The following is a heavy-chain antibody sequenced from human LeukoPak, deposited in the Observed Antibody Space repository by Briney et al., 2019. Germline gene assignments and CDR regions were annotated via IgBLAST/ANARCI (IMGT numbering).Heavy chain of an antibody. CDR2: INHSGST. V-gene: IGHV4-34*01. CDR1: GFTFSSYA. J-gene: IGHJ4*02. Sequence: SGGSLRLSCAASGFTFSSYAMSWIRQSPGKGLEWIGEINHSGSTSYNPSLKSRFTISVDTSKNQFSLKLSSVTAADTAMYYCARIVTGFDSSGDPHFDSWGQGTLVTVSS. D-gene: IGHD3-22*01. CDR3: ARIVTGFDSSGDPHFDS.